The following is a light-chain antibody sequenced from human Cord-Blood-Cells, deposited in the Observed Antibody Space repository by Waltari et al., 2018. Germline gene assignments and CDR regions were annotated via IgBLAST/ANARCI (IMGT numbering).Light chain of an antibody. J-gene: IGLJ3*02. CDR3: SSYTSSSTLV. CDR1: SSDVGGYNY. Sequence: QSALTQPASVSGSPGQSITISCTGTSSDVGGYNYFSWYQQHPGKDPKLMIYDSSNRPSGVSNRFSGSKSGNTASLTISGLQAEDEADYYCSSYTSSSTLVFGGGTKLTVL. V-gene: IGLV2-14*01. CDR2: DSS.